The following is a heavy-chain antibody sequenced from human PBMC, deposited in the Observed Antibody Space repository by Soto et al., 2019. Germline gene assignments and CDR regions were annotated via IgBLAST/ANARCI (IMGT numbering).Heavy chain of an antibody. D-gene: IGHD3-10*01. Sequence: SVKVSCKASGYTFTSYDISWVRQAPGQGLEWMGTIIPLFGTLNYAQKLQGRVTLSADRSTSTAYMELSSLRSDDTAVYYCASGSLYGSGSYPVDYWGQGTLVTVSS. J-gene: IGHJ4*01. CDR2: IIPLFGTL. CDR1: GYTFTSYD. CDR3: ASGSLYGSGSYPVDY. V-gene: IGHV1-69*06.